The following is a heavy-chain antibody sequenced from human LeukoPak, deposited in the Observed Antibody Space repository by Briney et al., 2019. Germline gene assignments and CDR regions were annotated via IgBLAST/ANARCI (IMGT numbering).Heavy chain of an antibody. V-gene: IGHV3-11*04. CDR3: ARAPAGTLVGDGFDI. CDR2: ISSSGRII. D-gene: IGHD1-1*01. Sequence: PGGSLRLSCAASRFTFSDYYMSWIRQAPGKGLEWVSYISSSGRIIYYADSVKGRFTISRDNAKNSLYLQMNSLRVEDTAVYYCARAPAGTLVGDGFDIWGQGTMVTVSS. CDR1: RFTFSDYY. J-gene: IGHJ3*02.